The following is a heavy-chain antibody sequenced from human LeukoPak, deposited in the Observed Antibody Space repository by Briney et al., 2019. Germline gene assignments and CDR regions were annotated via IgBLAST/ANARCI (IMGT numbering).Heavy chain of an antibody. J-gene: IGHJ4*02. D-gene: IGHD6-13*01. CDR2: INHSGST. Sequence: PSETLSLTCAVYGGSFTDYYWSWIRQPPEKGLGWIGQINHSGSTNYNPSLKSRVTISVDTSKNQFSLKLSSVSAADTAVYYCARLLTAAGTATDYWGQGTLVTVSS. V-gene: IGHV4-34*01. CDR1: GGSFTDYY. CDR3: ARLLTAAGTATDY.